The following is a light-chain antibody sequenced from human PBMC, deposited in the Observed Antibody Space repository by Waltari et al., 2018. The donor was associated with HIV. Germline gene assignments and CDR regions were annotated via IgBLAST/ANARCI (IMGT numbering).Light chain of an antibody. CDR2: DKN. J-gene: IGLJ3*02. Sequence: HSVLTQPPSVSAAPGQNVTISCSGSGSNIGDNSVSWYQHLPGTAPKGIIYDKNKRLSGIPDRFSGSKSGTSATLGITGLQTGDEGDYYCGTWDTSLSVMTFGGGTKLTVL. V-gene: IGLV1-51*01. CDR3: GTWDTSLSVMT. CDR1: GSNIGDNS.